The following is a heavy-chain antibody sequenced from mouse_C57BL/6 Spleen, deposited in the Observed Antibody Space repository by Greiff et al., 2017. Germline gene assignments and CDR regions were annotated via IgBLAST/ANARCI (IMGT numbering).Heavy chain of an antibody. CDR3: ARSGYYYGSSVDYFDY. CDR2: INPNNGGT. J-gene: IGHJ2*01. D-gene: IGHD1-1*01. Sequence: VQLQQSGPELVKPGASVKISCKASGYTFTDYYMNWVKQSHGKSLEWIGDINPNNGGTSYNQKFKGKATLTVDKSSSTAYMELRSLTSEDSAVYYCARSGYYYGSSVDYFDYWGQGTTLTVSS. CDR1: GYTFTDYY. V-gene: IGHV1-26*01.